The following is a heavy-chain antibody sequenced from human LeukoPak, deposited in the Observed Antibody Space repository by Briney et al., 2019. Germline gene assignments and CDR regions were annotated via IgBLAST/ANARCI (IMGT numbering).Heavy chain of an antibody. CDR1: GYTFTGYY. Sequence: ASVKVSCKASGYTFTGYYMHWVRQAPGQGLEWMGWINPNSGGTNYAQKFQGWVTMTRDTSISTACMELSRLRSDDTAVYYCARDYYGSGTRGAFDIWGQGTMVTVSS. CDR3: ARDYYGSGTRGAFDI. CDR2: INPNSGGT. J-gene: IGHJ3*02. V-gene: IGHV1-2*04. D-gene: IGHD3-10*01.